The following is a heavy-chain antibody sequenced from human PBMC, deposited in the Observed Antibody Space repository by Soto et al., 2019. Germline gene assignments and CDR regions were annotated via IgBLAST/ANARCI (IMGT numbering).Heavy chain of an antibody. V-gene: IGHV3-30-3*01. CDR1: GFTFSRYA. CDR2: ISYDGSNK. J-gene: IGHJ3*02. D-gene: IGHD2-2*01. Sequence: PGGSLRLSCAASGFTFSRYAMHWVRQAPGKGLEWVAVISYDGSNKYYADSVKGRFTISRDNSKNTLYLQMNSLRAEDTAVYYCAKDTSPGGIVVVPAATGFDAFDIWGQGTMVTVSS. CDR3: AKDTSPGGIVVVPAATGFDAFDI.